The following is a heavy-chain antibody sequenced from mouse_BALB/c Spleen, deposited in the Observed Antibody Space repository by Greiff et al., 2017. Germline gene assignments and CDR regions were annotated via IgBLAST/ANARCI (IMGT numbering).Heavy chain of an antibody. J-gene: IGHJ3*01. D-gene: IGHD2-2*01. CDR2: IWAGGST. V-gene: IGHV2-9*02. CDR1: GFSLTSYG. Sequence: QVQLQQSGPGLVAPSQSLSITCTVSGFSLTSYGVHWVRQPPGKGLEWLGVIWAGGSTNYNSALMSRLSISKDNSKSQVFLKMNSLQTDDTAMYYCARDREWLRRGAWFAYWGQGTLVTVSA. CDR3: ARDREWLRRGAWFAY.